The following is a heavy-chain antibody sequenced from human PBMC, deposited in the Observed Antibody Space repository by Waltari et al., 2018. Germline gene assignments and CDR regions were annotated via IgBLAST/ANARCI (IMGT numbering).Heavy chain of an antibody. CDR1: GDSMSNTDC. J-gene: IGHJ4*02. V-gene: IGHV4-4*02. CDR2: VRGDWKT. CDR3: ARDRGRGLYLDS. D-gene: IGHD2-15*01. Sequence: QLQLQESGPELVKPSGTLSLPCAVPGDSMSNTDCWSWVRQPPGKGLEWMGQVRGDWKTNYNPSFASRVTISLDTYNKQFSLKVTSATAADTAVYYCARDRGRGLYLDSWGPGILVTVSP.